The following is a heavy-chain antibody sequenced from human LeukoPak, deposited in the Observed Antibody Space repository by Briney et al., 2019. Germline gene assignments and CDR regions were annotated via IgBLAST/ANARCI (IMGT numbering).Heavy chain of an antibody. Sequence: SETLSLTCTVSGYSISSGYYWGWIRLPPGKGLEWIGSIYHSGSTSYNPSLKSRVTISVDTSKNHFSLTLRSVTAADTAVYYCARISYDFWSGNYFDYWGQGTLVTVSS. D-gene: IGHD3-3*01. V-gene: IGHV4-38-2*02. J-gene: IGHJ4*02. CDR1: GYSISSGYY. CDR3: ARISYDFWSGNYFDY. CDR2: IYHSGST.